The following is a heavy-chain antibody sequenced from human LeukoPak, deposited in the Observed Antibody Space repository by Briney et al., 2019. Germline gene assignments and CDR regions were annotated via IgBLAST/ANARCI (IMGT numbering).Heavy chain of an antibody. V-gene: IGHV3-7*04. CDR3: ARGTGTTPFDY. J-gene: IGHJ4*02. Sequence: GGSLRLSCAASGFTFSSYWMSWVRQAPGKGLEWAANIKQDGSEKYYVDSVKGRFTISRDNAKNSLYLQMNSLRAEDTAVCYCARGTGTTPFDYWGQGTLVTVSS. D-gene: IGHD1-7*01. CDR1: GFTFSSYW. CDR2: IKQDGSEK.